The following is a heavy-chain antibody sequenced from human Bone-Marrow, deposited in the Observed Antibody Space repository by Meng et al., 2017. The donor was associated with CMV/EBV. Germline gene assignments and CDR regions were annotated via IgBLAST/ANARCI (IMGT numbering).Heavy chain of an antibody. D-gene: IGHD2-2*01. J-gene: IGHJ6*02. CDR3: AREAVYCSSTSCYQDGMDV. CDR2: IKEDGTVQ. CDR1: GFTFSSYA. Sequence: GGSLRLSCAASGFTFSSYAMHWVRQAPGKGLEWVANIKEDGTVQVYADSVRGRFTISRDNAGNSLFLQMNSLRAEDTAVYYCAREAVYCSSTSCYQDGMDVWGQGTTVTVSS. V-gene: IGHV3-7*01.